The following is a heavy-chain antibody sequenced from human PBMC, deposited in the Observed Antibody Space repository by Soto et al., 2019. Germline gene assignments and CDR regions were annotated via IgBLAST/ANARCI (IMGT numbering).Heavy chain of an antibody. CDR1: GYTFASYT. Sequence: ASVEVSCKASGYTFASYTRHWVRQAPGQRLEWMGWINTGNGNTKYSQKFQGRVTITRDTSASTAYMELSSLRSEDTAVYYCARGDTMVRGVIIDYFDYWGQGTLVTVSS. D-gene: IGHD3-10*01. V-gene: IGHV1-3*04. CDR3: ARGDTMVRGVIIDYFDY. CDR2: INTGNGNT. J-gene: IGHJ4*02.